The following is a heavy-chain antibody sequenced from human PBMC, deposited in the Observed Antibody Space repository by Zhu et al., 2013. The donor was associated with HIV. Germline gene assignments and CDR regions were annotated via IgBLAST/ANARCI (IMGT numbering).Heavy chain of an antibody. CDR1: GYTFTGYY. CDR2: INPNSGGT. V-gene: IGHV1-2*02. D-gene: IGHD1-1*01. Sequence: QVQLVQSGAEVKKPGASVKVSCKASGYTFTGYYMHWVRQTPGQGLEWMGWINPNSGGTNYAQKFQGRVTMTRDTSINTAYMELNRLRSDDTAMYYCARVGFPERIYYYGMDVWGQGTTGHRLL. J-gene: IGHJ6*02. CDR3: ARVGFPERIYYYGMDV.